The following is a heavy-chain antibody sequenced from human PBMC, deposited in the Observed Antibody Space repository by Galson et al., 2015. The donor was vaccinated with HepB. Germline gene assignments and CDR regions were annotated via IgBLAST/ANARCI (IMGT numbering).Heavy chain of an antibody. V-gene: IGHV3-33*01. CDR2: IWHSGTNK. J-gene: IGHJ4*02. D-gene: IGHD4/OR15-4a*01. Sequence: LRLSCAASGFPFSTFGMHWVRQAPGRGLEWVAVIWHSGTNKYYADSVKGRFTISRDNSKNTLYLQMNSLRAEDTAVYYCARVGGDYGTFEYFLDHWGQGTLVTVSS. CDR1: GFPFSTFG. CDR3: ARVGGDYGTFEYFLDH.